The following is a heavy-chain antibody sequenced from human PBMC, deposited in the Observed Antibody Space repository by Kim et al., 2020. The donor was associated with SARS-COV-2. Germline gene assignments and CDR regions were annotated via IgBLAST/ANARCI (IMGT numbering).Heavy chain of an antibody. D-gene: IGHD6-13*01. CDR3: ARGQVSSSWKYYYYYGMDV. CDR2: INYSGST. Sequence: SETLSLTCAVDGGSFSRYYGSWIRQPPGKGLEWIGEINYSGSTNDNPYLKSRVNISVDTSKHQFSLKMSSVTAADTAVYYCARGQVSSSWKYYYYYGMDVWGQGTTVTVSS. J-gene: IGHJ6*02. V-gene: IGHV4-34*01. CDR1: GGSFSRYY.